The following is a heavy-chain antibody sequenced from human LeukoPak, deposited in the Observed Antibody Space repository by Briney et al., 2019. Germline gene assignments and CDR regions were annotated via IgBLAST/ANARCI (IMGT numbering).Heavy chain of an antibody. CDR2: INPSGGST. J-gene: IGHJ1*01. CDR3: ARNPGLRYFDWLHRLSTEYFQH. Sequence: ASVKVSCKASGYTFTSYYMHWVRQAPGQGLEWMGIINPSGGSTSYAQKFQGRVTMTRDMSTSTAYMELSSLRSEDTAVYYCARNPGLRYFDWLHRLSTEYFQHWGQGTLVTVSS. CDR1: GYTFTSYY. D-gene: IGHD3-9*01. V-gene: IGHV1-46*01.